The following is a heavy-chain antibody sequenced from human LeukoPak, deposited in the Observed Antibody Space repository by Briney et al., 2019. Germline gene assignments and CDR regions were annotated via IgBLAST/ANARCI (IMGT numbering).Heavy chain of an antibody. V-gene: IGHV1-8*01. D-gene: IGHD3-3*01. CDR3: ARSTSVLRFLEWSVYYYYMDV. J-gene: IGHJ6*03. Sequence: ASVKVSCKASGYTFTSYDINWVRQATGQGLEWMGWMSPNSGNTGYAQKFQGRVTMTRNTSISTAYMELSSLRSEDTAVYYCARSTSVLRFLEWSVYYYYMDVWGKGTTVTVSS. CDR2: MSPNSGNT. CDR1: GYTFTSYD.